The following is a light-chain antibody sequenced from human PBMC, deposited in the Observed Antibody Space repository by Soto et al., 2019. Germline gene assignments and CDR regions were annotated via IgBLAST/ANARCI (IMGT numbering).Light chain of an antibody. V-gene: IGLV1-44*01. Sequence: QSVLTQPPSASGTPGQRVTISCSGSSSNIGSNTVNWYQQLPGTAPKLLIYRNNQRPSGVPDRFSGSKSGTSASLAISGLQSDDDADYYCAAWDDSLNGPVFGGGTKLTVL. CDR3: AAWDDSLNGPV. CDR2: RNN. J-gene: IGLJ2*01. CDR1: SSNIGSNT.